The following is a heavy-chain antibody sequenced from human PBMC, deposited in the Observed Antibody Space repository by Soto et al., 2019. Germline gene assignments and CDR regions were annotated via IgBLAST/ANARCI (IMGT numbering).Heavy chain of an antibody. Sequence: GGSLRLSRAASGLSICRYWLHYVRQAPGKGLEWVAVISYDGSNKYYADSVKGRFTISRDNSKNTLYLQMNSLRAEDTAVYYCAKDGMNYYDSSGYPYFDYWGQGTLVTVSS. CDR3: AKDGMNYYDSSGYPYFDY. V-gene: IGHV3-30*18. CDR2: ISYDGSNK. CDR1: GLSICRYW. D-gene: IGHD3-22*01. J-gene: IGHJ4*02.